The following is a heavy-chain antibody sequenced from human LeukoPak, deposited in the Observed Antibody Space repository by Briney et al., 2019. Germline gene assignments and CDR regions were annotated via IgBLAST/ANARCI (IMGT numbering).Heavy chain of an antibody. D-gene: IGHD4-17*01. Sequence: GGSLRLSCAASGFTFSIYGMHWVRQAPGRGLEGVAVISYDGSNKYYADSVKGRFTISRDNSKNTLYLQMNSLRAEDTAVYYCAKEDYGDYFDYWGQGTLVTVSS. V-gene: IGHV3-30*18. CDR2: ISYDGSNK. J-gene: IGHJ4*02. CDR1: GFTFSIYG. CDR3: AKEDYGDYFDY.